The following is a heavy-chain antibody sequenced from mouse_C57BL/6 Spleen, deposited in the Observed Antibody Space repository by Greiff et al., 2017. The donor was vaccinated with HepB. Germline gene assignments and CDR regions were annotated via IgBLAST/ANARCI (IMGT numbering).Heavy chain of an antibody. D-gene: IGHD2-5*01. CDR1: GFTFSSYA. CDR3: ARAYYSKGPMDY. CDR2: ISDGGSYT. V-gene: IGHV5-4*03. Sequence: EVKLVESGGGLVKPGGSLKLSCAASGFTFSSYAMSWVRQTPEKRLEWVATISDGGSYTYYPDNVKGRFTISRDNAKNNLYLQMSHLKSEDTARYYCARAYYSKGPMDYWGQGTSVTVSS. J-gene: IGHJ4*01.